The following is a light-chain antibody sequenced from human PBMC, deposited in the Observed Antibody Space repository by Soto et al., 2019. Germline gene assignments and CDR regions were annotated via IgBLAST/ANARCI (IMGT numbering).Light chain of an antibody. V-gene: IGLV3-1*01. CDR3: QAWDSSTVV. J-gene: IGLJ2*01. CDR2: QDS. CDR1: KLGDKY. Sequence: SYELTQPPSVSVSPGQTASITCSGDKLGDKYACWYQQKPGQSPVLVIYQDSKRPSGIPERFSGSTSGNTATLTIGGTHAMDEADYYCQAWDSSTVVFGGGTKLTVL.